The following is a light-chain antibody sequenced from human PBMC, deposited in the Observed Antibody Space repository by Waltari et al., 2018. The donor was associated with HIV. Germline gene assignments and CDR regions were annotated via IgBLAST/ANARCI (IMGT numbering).Light chain of an antibody. CDR3: QSYDSSLSGSV. CDR1: SSNIGAGYD. J-gene: IGLJ2*01. V-gene: IGLV1-40*01. Sequence: QSVLTQPPSVSGAPGQRVTISCTGSSSNIGAGYDVHWYQQLPGTAPKLLIYGNSNRPSGVPDLFSGSKSVTSASLAITGLQAEDEADYYCQSYDSSLSGSVFGGGTKLTVL. CDR2: GNS.